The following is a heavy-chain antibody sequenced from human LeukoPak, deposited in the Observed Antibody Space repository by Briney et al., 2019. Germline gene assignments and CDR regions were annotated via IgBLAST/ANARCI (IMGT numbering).Heavy chain of an antibody. V-gene: IGHV3-7*01. Sequence: GGSLRLSCAGSGFTFSRHWMSWVRQAPGKGLEWVANIKQDGSEKYYVDSVKGRFTISRDNAKNSLYLQLNSLRAEDTAVYYCARGSNSSSFRYYFDNWGQGTLVTVSS. CDR3: ARGSNSSSFRYYFDN. CDR2: IKQDGSEK. D-gene: IGHD6-6*01. CDR1: GFTFSRHW. J-gene: IGHJ4*02.